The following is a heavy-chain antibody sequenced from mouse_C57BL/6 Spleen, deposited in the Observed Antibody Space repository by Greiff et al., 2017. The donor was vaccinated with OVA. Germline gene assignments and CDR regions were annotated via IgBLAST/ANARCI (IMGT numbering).Heavy chain of an antibody. CDR1: GYTFTSYW. J-gene: IGHJ2*01. V-gene: IGHV1-52*01. CDR3: ARDYYFGSSYVDD. D-gene: IGHD1-1*01. CDR2: IDPSDSET. Sequence: QVQLQQPGAELVRPGSSVKLSCKASGYTFTSYWMHWVKQRPIQGLEWIGNIDPSDSETHYNQKFKDKATLTVDKSSSTAYMQLSSLTSEDSAVYYCARDYYFGSSYVDDWGQGTTLTVSS.